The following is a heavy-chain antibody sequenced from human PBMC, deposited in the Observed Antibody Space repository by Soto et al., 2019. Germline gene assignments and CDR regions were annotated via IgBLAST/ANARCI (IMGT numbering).Heavy chain of an antibody. V-gene: IGHV1-18*01. CDR2: NSAYNGNT. CDR1: GYTFTSYG. CDR3: ASDAPPEDY. J-gene: IGHJ4*02. Sequence: QVQLVQSGAEVKKPGASVKVSCKASGYTFTSYGISWVRHAPGQGLEWMGWNSAYNGNTNYAQTVQGRVTMTTDTSTTTADMEPRRLRSDHTAGYYCASDAPPEDYGGQGTRVTVSS.